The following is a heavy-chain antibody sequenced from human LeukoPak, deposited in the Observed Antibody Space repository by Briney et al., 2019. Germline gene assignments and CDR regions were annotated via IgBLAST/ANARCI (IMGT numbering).Heavy chain of an antibody. D-gene: IGHD3-9*01. CDR2: INPNSGGT. J-gene: IGHJ4*02. Sequence: ASVKVSCKASGYTFTGYYMYWVRQAPGQGLEWMGWINPNSGGTSYAQKFQGRVTMTRDTSISTAYMELSRLRSDDTAVYYCARGFYDILTGYYMRYFDYWGQGTLVTVSS. V-gene: IGHV1-2*02. CDR1: GYTFTGYY. CDR3: ARGFYDILTGYYMRYFDY.